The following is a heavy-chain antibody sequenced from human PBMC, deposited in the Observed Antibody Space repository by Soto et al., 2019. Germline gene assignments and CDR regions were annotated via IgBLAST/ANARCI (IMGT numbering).Heavy chain of an antibody. Sequence: GGSLRLSCEASGFALSPYWMSWVRQAPGKGLEWVASINQDGSVKHYVDSVRGRFTISRDNAKNSLFLQMNSLSAEDTAVYYCARLTEAVTTFVYWGHGTPVTVSS. CDR3: ARLTEAVTTFVY. CDR2: INQDGSVK. CDR1: GFALSPYW. V-gene: IGHV3-7*03. J-gene: IGHJ4*01. D-gene: IGHD1-1*01.